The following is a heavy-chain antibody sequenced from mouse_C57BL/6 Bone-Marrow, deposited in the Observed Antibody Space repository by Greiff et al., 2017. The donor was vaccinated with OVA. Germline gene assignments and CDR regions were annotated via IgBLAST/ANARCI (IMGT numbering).Heavy chain of an antibody. D-gene: IGHD1-1*02. CDR2: INPNNGGT. V-gene: IGHV1-26*01. Sequence: EVQLQPSGPELVKPGASVKISCKASGYTFTDYYMNWVKQSHGKSLEWIGDINPNNGGTSYNQQFKGKATLTVDKSSSTAYMELRSLTSEDSAVYYCARGWFFFDYWGQGTTLTVSS. CDR3: ARGWFFFDY. J-gene: IGHJ2*01. CDR1: GYTFTDYY.